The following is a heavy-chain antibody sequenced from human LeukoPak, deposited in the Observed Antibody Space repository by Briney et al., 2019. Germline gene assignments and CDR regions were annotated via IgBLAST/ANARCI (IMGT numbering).Heavy chain of an antibody. CDR1: GFTFSSCT. CDR2: ISSSSSYI. D-gene: IGHD2-2*01. CDR3: AKALPTAMTVDY. Sequence: PGGSLRLSCAASGFTFSSCTMNGVRQAPGKGLEWVSSISSSSSYIYYADSVKGRFTISRDNAKNSLYLQMNGLRAEDTAVYYCAKALPTAMTVDYWGQGTLVTVSS. V-gene: IGHV3-21*01. J-gene: IGHJ4*02.